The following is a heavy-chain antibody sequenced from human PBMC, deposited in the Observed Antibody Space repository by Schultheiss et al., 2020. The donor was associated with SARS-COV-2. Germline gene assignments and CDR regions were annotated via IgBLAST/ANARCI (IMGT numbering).Heavy chain of an antibody. Sequence: GESLKISCAASGFTFSSYWMSWVRQAPGKGLEWVANIKQDGSEKYYVDSVKGRFTISRDNVKNSLYLQMNSLRVEDTAVYYCARGRSWTDYWGQGTLVTVSS. CDR3: ARGRSWTDY. D-gene: IGHD1-26*01. V-gene: IGHV3-7*03. CDR1: GFTFSSYW. CDR2: IKQDGSEK. J-gene: IGHJ4*02.